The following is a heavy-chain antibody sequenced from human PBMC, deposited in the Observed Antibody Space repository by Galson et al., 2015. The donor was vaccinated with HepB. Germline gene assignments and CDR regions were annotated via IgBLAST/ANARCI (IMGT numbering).Heavy chain of an antibody. J-gene: IGHJ4*02. CDR1: GYVFTNFY. V-gene: IGHV1-46*01. CDR3: ARSPTNWAAKRDY. CDR2: INPSPGSA. Sequence: SVKVSCKASGYVFTNFYIHWVRQAPGQGLEWMGIINPSPGSASYAQDIKGRVTVTRDTPTSTVYMELTSLTSDDTAVYYCARSPTNWAAKRDYWGQGTLVTVSA. D-gene: IGHD2-8*01.